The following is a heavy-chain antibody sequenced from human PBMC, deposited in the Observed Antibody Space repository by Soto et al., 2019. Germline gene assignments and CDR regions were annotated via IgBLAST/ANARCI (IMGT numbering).Heavy chain of an antibody. V-gene: IGHV1-3*01. J-gene: IGHJ4*02. D-gene: IGHD5-12*01. Sequence: AASVKVSCKASGYTFTRYAIHWVRQAPGQRLEWMGWINAGNGNTKYSQKFQGRVIITRDTSAGTAYMELRSLRSEDTAVYYCATPIVAFYWGQGTLVTVSS. CDR3: ATPIVAFY. CDR1: GYTFTRYA. CDR2: INAGNGNT.